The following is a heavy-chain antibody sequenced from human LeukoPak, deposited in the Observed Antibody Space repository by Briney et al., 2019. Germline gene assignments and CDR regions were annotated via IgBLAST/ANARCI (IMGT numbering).Heavy chain of an antibody. D-gene: IGHD2-15*01. CDR1: GFTFSSYG. V-gene: IGHV3-30*18. J-gene: IGHJ4*02. CDR3: AKNGDCSGGSCSYYFDY. Sequence: GGSLRLSCAASGFTFSSYGMHWVRQAPGKGLEWVAVISYDGSNKYYADSVKGRFTISRDNSKNTLYLQMNSLRAEDTAVYYSAKNGDCSGGSCSYYFDYWGQGTLVTVSS. CDR2: ISYDGSNK.